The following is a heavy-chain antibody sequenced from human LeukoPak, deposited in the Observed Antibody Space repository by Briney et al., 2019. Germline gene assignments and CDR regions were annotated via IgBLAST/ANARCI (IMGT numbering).Heavy chain of an antibody. D-gene: IGHD2-15*01. CDR1: GGSFSAYA. Sequence: SVKVSCKTSGGSFSAYAISWVRQAPGQGLEWMGGIIPIFGTPNYEQKLQGRVTMTTDTSTSTAYMELRSLRSDDTAVYYCATRVLSLCWGQGTLVTVSS. J-gene: IGHJ4*02. CDR2: IIPIFGTP. V-gene: IGHV1-69*05. CDR3: ATRVLSLC.